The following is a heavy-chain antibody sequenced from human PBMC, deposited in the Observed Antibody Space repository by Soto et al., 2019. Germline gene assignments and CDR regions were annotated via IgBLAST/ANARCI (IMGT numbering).Heavy chain of an antibody. CDR3: ARGYCSSTSCGMDV. CDR2: IIPIFGTA. CDR1: GGTFSSYA. D-gene: IGHD2-2*01. V-gene: IGHV1-69*13. Sequence: ASVKVSCKASGGTFSSYAISWVRQAPGQGLEWMGGIIPIFGTANYAQKFQGRVTITADESTSTAYMELSSLRSEDTAVYYCARGYCSSTSCGMDVWGQGTMVTVSS. J-gene: IGHJ6*02.